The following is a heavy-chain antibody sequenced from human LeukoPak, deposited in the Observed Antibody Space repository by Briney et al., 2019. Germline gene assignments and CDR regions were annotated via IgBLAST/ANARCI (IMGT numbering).Heavy chain of an antibody. V-gene: IGHV3-11*01. CDR2: ISSSGSTI. J-gene: IGHJ4*02. CDR3: AKRRYNWNCFDY. Sequence: GGSLRLSCAASGFTFSDYYMSWIRQAPGKGLEWVSYISSSGSTIYYADSVKGRFTISRDNAKNSLYLQMNSLRAEDTAVYYCAKRRYNWNCFDYWGQGTLVTVSS. CDR1: GFTFSDYY. D-gene: IGHD1-7*01.